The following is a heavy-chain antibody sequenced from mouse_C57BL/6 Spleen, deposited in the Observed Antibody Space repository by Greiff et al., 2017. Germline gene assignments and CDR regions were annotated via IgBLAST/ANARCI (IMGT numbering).Heavy chain of an antibody. Sequence: VQLQQSGPELVKPGASVKISCKASGYAFSSSWMNWVKQRPGKGLEWIGRICPGDGDTNYNGKFKGKATLTADKSSSTAYMQLSSLTSEDSAVYFCARWGTYYSTFAFAYWGQGALVTVSA. CDR2: ICPGDGDT. CDR1: GYAFSSSW. J-gene: IGHJ3*01. V-gene: IGHV1-82*01. D-gene: IGHD2-5*01. CDR3: ARWGTYYSTFAFAY.